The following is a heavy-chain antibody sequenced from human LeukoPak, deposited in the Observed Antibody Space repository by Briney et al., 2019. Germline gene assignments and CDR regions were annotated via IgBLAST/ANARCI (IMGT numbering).Heavy chain of an antibody. V-gene: IGHV1-2*02. Sequence: GASVKVSCKASGYTFTSYYMHWVRQAPGQGLEWMGWINPNSGGTNYAQKFQGRVTMTRDTSISTAYMELSRLRSDDTAVYYCARSKYGSGKSWWFDPWGQGTLVTVSS. CDR3: ARSKYGSGKSWWFDP. J-gene: IGHJ5*02. D-gene: IGHD3-10*01. CDR2: INPNSGGT. CDR1: GYTFTSYY.